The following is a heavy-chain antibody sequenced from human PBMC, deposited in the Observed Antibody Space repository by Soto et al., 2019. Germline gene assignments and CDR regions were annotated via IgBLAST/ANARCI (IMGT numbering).Heavy chain of an antibody. CDR2: TNAANGNT. CDR3: ARVSFETSGYADY. V-gene: IGHV1-3*01. CDR1: GYIFSTYT. D-gene: IGHD3-22*01. J-gene: IGHJ4*02. Sequence: GASVKVSCKASGYIFSTYTMHWVRQAPGQRLEWMGWTNAANGNTKYSQNFQGRVTISRDTSASTAYLELSSLRSEDTAVYYCARVSFETSGYADYWGQGTLVTVYS.